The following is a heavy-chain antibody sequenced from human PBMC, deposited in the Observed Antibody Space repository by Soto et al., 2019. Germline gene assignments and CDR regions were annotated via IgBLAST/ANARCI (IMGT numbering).Heavy chain of an antibody. Sequence: ASVKVSCKASGYTFTSYGISWVRQAPGQGLEWMGWISAYNGNTNYAQKLQGRVTMTTDTSTSTAYMELRSLRSDDTAVYYCARDESLTIRCFRPPGAAFDICGQGTMVTVS. J-gene: IGHJ3*02. CDR3: ARDESLTIRCFRPPGAAFDI. CDR2: ISAYNGNT. V-gene: IGHV1-18*01. D-gene: IGHD3-10*01. CDR1: GYTFTSYG.